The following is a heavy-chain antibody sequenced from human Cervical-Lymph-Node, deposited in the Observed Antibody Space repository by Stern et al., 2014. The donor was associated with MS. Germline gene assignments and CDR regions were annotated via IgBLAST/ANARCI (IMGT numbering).Heavy chain of an antibody. CDR1: GFTFSNAW. V-gene: IGHV3-15*01. D-gene: IGHD6-19*01. CDR2: IKTKTDGGTI. J-gene: IGHJ4*02. CDR3: TTDWGSGWQ. Sequence: VQLVQSGGGLVKPGGSLRLSCAASGFTFSNAWMSWVRQAQGKGLEWVGRIKTKTDGGTIDYAAPVKGRFTISRDDSKNTLYLQMNSLKTEDTGVYFCTTDWGSGWQWGQGTLVTVSS.